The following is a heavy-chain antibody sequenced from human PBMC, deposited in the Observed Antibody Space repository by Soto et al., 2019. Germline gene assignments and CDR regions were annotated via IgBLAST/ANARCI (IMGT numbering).Heavy chain of an antibody. V-gene: IGHV4-34*01. CDR2: INHSGTT. CDR3: ALFASSGPHFYDY. CDR1: GGSFSAYY. Sequence: PSETLSLTCAVYGGSFSAYYWSWIRQPPGKGLEWIGEINHSGTTRHSPSLKSRVTLSGDTSKKQVSLKLTSVTAADAAVYFCALFASSGPHFYDYWGQGSLVTVS. D-gene: IGHD3-10*01. J-gene: IGHJ4*02.